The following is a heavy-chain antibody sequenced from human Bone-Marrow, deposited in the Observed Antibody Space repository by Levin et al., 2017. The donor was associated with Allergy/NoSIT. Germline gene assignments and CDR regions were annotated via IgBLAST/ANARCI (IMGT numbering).Heavy chain of an antibody. D-gene: IGHD3-22*01. Sequence: GGSLRLSCEASGFTFTYSMNWVRQAPGKGLEWVSSISSNSNYMYYADSVKGRFTISRDNAKNSLYLQMNSLRDEDTAIYYCARDRYYYDSSGYSYGFSAFDYWGQGTLVTVSS. CDR1: GFTFTYS. V-gene: IGHV3-21*01. CDR2: ISSNSNYM. CDR3: ARDRYYYDSSGYSYGFSAFDY. J-gene: IGHJ4*02.